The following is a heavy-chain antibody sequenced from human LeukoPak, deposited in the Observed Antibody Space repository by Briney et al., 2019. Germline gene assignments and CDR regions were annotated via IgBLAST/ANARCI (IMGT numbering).Heavy chain of an antibody. D-gene: IGHD3-10*01. CDR2: IYYSGST. V-gene: IGHV4-59*05. J-gene: IGHJ5*02. CDR1: GGSISSYY. CDR3: ARGRKLSYYGSGSYQGNWFDP. Sequence: SETLSLTCTVSGGSISSYYWSWIRQPPGKGLEWIGSIYYSGSTYYNPSLKSRVTISVDTSKNQFSLKLSSVTAADTAVYYCARGRKLSYYGSGSYQGNWFDPWGQGTLVTVSS.